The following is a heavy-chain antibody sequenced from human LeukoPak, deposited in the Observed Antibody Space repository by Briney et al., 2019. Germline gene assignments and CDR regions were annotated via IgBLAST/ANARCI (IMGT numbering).Heavy chain of an antibody. J-gene: IGHJ6*03. D-gene: IGHD3-22*01. Sequence: IYYSVSTNYIPSLKSRVAISVDTSKNQFSLKLNSVTAADTAVYYCARLRGDSSGSVYYLDVWGRGTTVSVSS. CDR3: ARLRGDSSGSVYYLDV. CDR2: IYYSVST. V-gene: IGHV4-61*07.